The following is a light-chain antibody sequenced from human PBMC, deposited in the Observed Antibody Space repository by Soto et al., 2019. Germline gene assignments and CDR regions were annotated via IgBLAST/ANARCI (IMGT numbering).Light chain of an antibody. J-gene: IGLJ2*01. CDR3: GTWDSGMSAVV. V-gene: IGLV1-51*01. CDR1: SSNIGNDY. CDR2: DTS. Sequence: QSVLTQPPSVSAAPGQKVTISCSGNSSNIGNDYVSWYQQLPGTAPKLLIYDTSKRPSGIPDRFSGSKSGTSATLGITGLQTGDEADYYCGTWDSGMSAVVFCVSTKLTVL.